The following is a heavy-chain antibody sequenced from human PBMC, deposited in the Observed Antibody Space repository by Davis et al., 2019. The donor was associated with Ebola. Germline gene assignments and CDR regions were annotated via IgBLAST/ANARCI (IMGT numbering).Heavy chain of an antibody. CDR2: INAGNGNT. CDR1: GGTFSSYA. Sequence: AASVKVSCKASGGTFSSYAISWVRQAPGQRLEWMGWINAGNGNTKYSQKFQGRVTITRDTSASTAYMELSSLRSEDTAVYYCARYRAVAGTQYYGMDVWGQGTTVTVSS. D-gene: IGHD6-19*01. V-gene: IGHV1-3*01. CDR3: ARYRAVAGTQYYGMDV. J-gene: IGHJ6*02.